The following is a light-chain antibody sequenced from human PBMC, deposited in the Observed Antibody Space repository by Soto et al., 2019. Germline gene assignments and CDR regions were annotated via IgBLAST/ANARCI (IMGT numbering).Light chain of an antibody. Sequence: EVVMTQSPATLSVSPGEGATLSCRASQGVSSHFAWYQQKPGQPPRLLIYDASNRATGIPARFSGSGSGTDFTLTISRLQPEDFATYYCQQSYSSPPTFGQGTKVDI. CDR2: DAS. CDR3: QQSYSSPPT. CDR1: QGVSSH. J-gene: IGKJ1*01. V-gene: IGKV3-11*01.